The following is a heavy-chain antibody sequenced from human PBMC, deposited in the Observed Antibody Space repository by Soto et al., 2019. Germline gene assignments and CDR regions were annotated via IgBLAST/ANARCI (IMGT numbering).Heavy chain of an antibody. Sequence: GASVKVSCKASGGTFSSYAISWARQAPGQGLEWMGGIIPIFGTANYAQKFQGRVTITADGSTSTAYMELSSLRSEDTAVYYCARRGYYYDSSGYGDAFDIWGQGTMVTVSS. J-gene: IGHJ3*02. CDR1: GGTFSSYA. V-gene: IGHV1-69*13. CDR3: ARRGYYYDSSGYGDAFDI. CDR2: IIPIFGTA. D-gene: IGHD3-22*01.